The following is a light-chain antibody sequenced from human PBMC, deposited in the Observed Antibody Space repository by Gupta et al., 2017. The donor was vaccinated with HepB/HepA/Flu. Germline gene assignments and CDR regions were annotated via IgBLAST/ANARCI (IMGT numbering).Light chain of an antibody. CDR1: QSVSSY. V-gene: IGKV3-11*01. Sequence: EIVLTQSPATLSLSPGERATLSCRASQSVSSYLVWYQQRPGQAPRLLIYEASNRATGIPARFSGSGSGTDFTLTISSLEPEDFAVYYCQQRSNWPLTFGGGTKGEIK. CDR3: QQRSNWPLT. CDR2: EAS. J-gene: IGKJ4*01.